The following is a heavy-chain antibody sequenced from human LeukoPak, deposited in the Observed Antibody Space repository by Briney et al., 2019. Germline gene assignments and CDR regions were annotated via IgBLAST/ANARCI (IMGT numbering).Heavy chain of an antibody. CDR3: ARSFRKNTVTTRFWFDP. CDR1: GGSISSSNW. V-gene: IGHV4-4*02. Sequence: PSETLSLTCAVSGGSISSSNWWSWVRQPPGKGLEWIGEIYHSGSTNYNPSLKSRVTISADTPKNQFSLKLSSVTAADTAVYYCARSFRKNTVTTRFWFDPWGQGTLVTVSS. J-gene: IGHJ5*02. D-gene: IGHD4-11*01. CDR2: IYHSGST.